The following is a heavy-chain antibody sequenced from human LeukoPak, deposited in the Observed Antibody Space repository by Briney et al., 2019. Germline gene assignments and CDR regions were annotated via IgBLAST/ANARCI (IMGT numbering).Heavy chain of an antibody. CDR3: AKELDSSGYYSPFDY. J-gene: IGHJ4*02. D-gene: IGHD3-22*01. Sequence: GGSLRLSCAASGFTFSSYWMHWVRQAPGKGLVWVSRINSDGSSTSYADSVKGRFTISRDNAKNTLYLQMNSLRAEDTAVYYCAKELDSSGYYSPFDYWGQGTLVTVSS. CDR1: GFTFSSYW. V-gene: IGHV3-74*01. CDR2: INSDGSST.